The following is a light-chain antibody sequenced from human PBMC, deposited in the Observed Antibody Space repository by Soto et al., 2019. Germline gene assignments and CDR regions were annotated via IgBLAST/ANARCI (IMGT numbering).Light chain of an antibody. V-gene: IGLV3-1*01. CDR1: ELGDKY. CDR2: QNR. CDR3: QAWDSSTAV. J-gene: IGLJ1*01. Sequence: SYELTQPPSVSVSPGQTASITCSGDELGDKYASWYQQKPGQSPVLVIYQNRKRPSGIPERFSGSNSGNTATLTISGTQAMDEADYYCQAWDSSTAVFGTGTKLTVL.